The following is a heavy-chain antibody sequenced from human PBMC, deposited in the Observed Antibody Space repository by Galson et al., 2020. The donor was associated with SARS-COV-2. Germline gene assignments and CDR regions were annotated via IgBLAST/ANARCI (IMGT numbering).Heavy chain of an antibody. D-gene: IGHD2-8*01. CDR3: ARHTADCSNGICYADYYHGLDV. J-gene: IGHJ6*02. Sequence: GESLKNSCQASGYRFTSYWIGWVRQMPGKGLEWMGNVFPGDSETRYSPSFQGQVTISADKSISTAYLQWSSLKASDTAIYYCARHTADCSNGICYADYYHGLDVWGQGTAVTVS. CDR1: GYRFTSYW. V-gene: IGHV5-51*01. CDR2: VFPGDSET.